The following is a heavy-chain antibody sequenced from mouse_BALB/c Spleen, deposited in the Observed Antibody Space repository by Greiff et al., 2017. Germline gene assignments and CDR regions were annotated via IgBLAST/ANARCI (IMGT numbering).Heavy chain of an antibody. CDR3: ARAGYYVDDY. Sequence: VQLQQSGAELAKPGASVKMSCKASGYTFTSYWMHWVKQRPGQGLEWIGYINPSTGYTEYNQKFKDKATLTADKSSSTAYMQLSSPTSEDSAVYYCARAGYYVDDYWGQGTTLTVSS. CDR1: GYTFTSYW. D-gene: IGHD2-3*01. J-gene: IGHJ2*01. V-gene: IGHV1-7*01. CDR2: INPSTGYT.